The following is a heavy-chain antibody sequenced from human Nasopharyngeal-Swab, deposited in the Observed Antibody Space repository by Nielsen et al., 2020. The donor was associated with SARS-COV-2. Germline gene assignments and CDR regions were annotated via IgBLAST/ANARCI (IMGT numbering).Heavy chain of an antibody. CDR1: GFTFNTYA. Sequence: GESLKISCAASGFTFNTYAISWVRQAPGKGLEWVSVISGSGYSTYYTDSVRGRFTISRDNSKNTLNLQMNNLRAEDTAIYYCAKDRDSGDDSEEYYHYYGMDVWGQGAPVTVSS. CDR3: AKDRDSGDDSEEYYHYYGMDV. D-gene: IGHD5-12*01. CDR2: ISGSGYST. J-gene: IGHJ6*02. V-gene: IGHV3-23*01.